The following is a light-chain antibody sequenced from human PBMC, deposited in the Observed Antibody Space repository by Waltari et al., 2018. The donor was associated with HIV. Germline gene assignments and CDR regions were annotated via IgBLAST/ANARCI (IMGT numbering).Light chain of an antibody. J-gene: IGKJ1*01. CDR3: QQYGSSPWT. Sequence: EIVFTQSPGTLSLSPGERATLSCRASESIFSDYLAWYQQKGGQAPRLLIYGTSNRATGIPDRFSGSGSVTDFTLTISRLEPQDFAVYYCQQYGSSPWTFGQGTKVEIK. CDR1: ESIFSDY. CDR2: GTS. V-gene: IGKV3-20*01.